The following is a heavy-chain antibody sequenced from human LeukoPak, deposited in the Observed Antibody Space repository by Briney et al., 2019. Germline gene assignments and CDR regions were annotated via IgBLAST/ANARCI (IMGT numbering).Heavy chain of an antibody. Sequence: PEGSLRLSCAASGFTVSSNYMSWVRQAPGKGLEWVSIISSSSSYIYYADSVKGRFTISRDNAKNALYLQMNSLRVEDTAVYYCARDGRCGGDCYASWGQGTLVTVSS. CDR1: GFTVSSNY. J-gene: IGHJ4*02. D-gene: IGHD2-21*02. V-gene: IGHV3-21*01. CDR3: ARDGRCGGDCYAS. CDR2: ISSSSSYI.